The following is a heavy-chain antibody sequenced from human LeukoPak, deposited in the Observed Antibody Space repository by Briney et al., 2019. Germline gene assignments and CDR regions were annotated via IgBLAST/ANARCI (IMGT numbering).Heavy chain of an antibody. J-gene: IGHJ4*02. CDR2: ISYDGSNK. V-gene: IGHV3-30*04. Sequence: GGSLRLSCAASGFTFSSYAMHWVRQAPGKGLEWVAVISYDGSNKYYADSVKGRFTISRDNSKNTLYLQMNSLRAEDTAVYYCAKGGSLTTVTHFDYWGQGTLVTVSS. CDR1: GFTFSSYA. CDR3: AKGGSLTTVTHFDY. D-gene: IGHD4-17*01.